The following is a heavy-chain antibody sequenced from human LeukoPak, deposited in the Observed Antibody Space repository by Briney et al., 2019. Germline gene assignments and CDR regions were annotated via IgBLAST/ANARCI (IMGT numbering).Heavy chain of an antibody. CDR3: AREEGYSNYPQDYYYYYMDV. J-gene: IGHJ6*03. Sequence: ASVKVSCKASGYTFTSYGISWVRQALEQGLEWMGGISAYNGNTNYAQKLQGRVTMTTDTSTSTAYMELRSLRSDDTAVYYCAREEGYSNYPQDYYYYYMDVWGKGTTVTVSS. V-gene: IGHV1-18*01. CDR1: GYTFTSYG. D-gene: IGHD4-11*01. CDR2: ISAYNGNT.